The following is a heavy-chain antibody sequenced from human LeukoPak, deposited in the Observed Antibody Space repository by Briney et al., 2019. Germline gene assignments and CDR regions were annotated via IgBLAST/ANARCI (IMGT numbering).Heavy chain of an antibody. J-gene: IGHJ4*02. CDR3: ARSAVDY. CDR1: GFTFSGYW. D-gene: IGHD6-19*01. Sequence: PGGSLRLSCVASGFTFSGYWMHWVRQAPGKGLVWVSRNNPDGSVTDYADSVKGRITISRDNAKNTLYLEMNSLRAEDTAVYYCARSAVDYWGQGTLVTVSS. V-gene: IGHV3-74*01. CDR2: NNPDGSVT.